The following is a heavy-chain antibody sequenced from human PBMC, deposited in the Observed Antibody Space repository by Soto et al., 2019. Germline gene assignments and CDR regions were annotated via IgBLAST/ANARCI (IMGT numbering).Heavy chain of an antibody. D-gene: IGHD3-10*01. CDR1: GFIFKMYW. CDR2: IYNDGTYS. CDR3: TRGPRPISTGTGAY. J-gene: IGHJ4*02. Sequence: PGGSLRLSCAASGFIFKMYWMHWVRQSPGKGLVWISRIYNDGTYSDYADSVRGRFTISRDNVNGTLYLQMNSLRAEDSGLYYCTRGPRPISTGTGAYWGQGTQVTVSS. V-gene: IGHV3-74*01.